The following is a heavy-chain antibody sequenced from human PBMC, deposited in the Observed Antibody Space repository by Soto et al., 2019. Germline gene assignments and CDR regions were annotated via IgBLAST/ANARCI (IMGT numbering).Heavy chain of an antibody. CDR2: IYHSGST. V-gene: IGHV4-4*03. CDR3: ARGERQQQRDY. CDR1: GDTISRGQW. D-gene: IGHD6-13*01. J-gene: IGHJ4*02. Sequence: PENLSLPTPVSGDTISRGQWRVWVRQPPGKGLEWIGEIYHSGSTNYNPSLKSRVIISVDKSKNQFSLKLSSVTDADTAVYYCARGERQQQRDYWGQGTLVPSP.